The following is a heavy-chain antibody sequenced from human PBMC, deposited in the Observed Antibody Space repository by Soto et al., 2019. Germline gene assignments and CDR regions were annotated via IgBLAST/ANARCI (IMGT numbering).Heavy chain of an antibody. D-gene: IGHD3-16*01. J-gene: IGHJ4*02. CDR3: ARDPAGDYGY. Sequence: SETLSLTCTVSGDSITSYYWSWIRRPPGKGLEWIGYIYYTGGGTYNPSLRSRVAMSVDTSKSQISLKLNSVTAADTAIYYCARDPAGDYGYWGRGILVTVSS. CDR1: GDSITSYY. CDR2: IYYTGGG. V-gene: IGHV4-59*01.